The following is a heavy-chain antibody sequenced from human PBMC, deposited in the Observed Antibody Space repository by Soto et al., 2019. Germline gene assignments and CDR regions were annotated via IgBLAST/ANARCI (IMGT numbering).Heavy chain of an antibody. V-gene: IGHV3-23*01. D-gene: IGHD3-22*01. J-gene: IGHJ6*02. CDR2: VSGSSGLT. CDR3: AKERWTAILTTGMDV. Sequence: GGSLRLSCAASGFTFSSYGMSWVRQAPGKGLEWVSGVSGSSGLTNYADSVKGRFIISRDNSKNTLFLQMNSLRAEDTAVYYCAKERWTAILTTGMDVWGQGTTVTVSS. CDR1: GFTFSSYG.